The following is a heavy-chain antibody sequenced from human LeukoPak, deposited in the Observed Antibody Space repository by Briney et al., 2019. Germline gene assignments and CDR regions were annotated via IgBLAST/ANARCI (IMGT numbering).Heavy chain of an antibody. CDR2: IYPGDSDT. CDR1: GYRFSSYW. CDR3: ASRTPLSSGHAYDI. D-gene: IGHD6-25*01. J-gene: IGHJ3*02. Sequence: GESLKISCKGSGYRFSSYWIGWVRQMPGKGLEWMGVIYPGDSDTRYSPSFQGQVTISTDKSISTAYLQWSSLRASDSAMYYCASRTPLSSGHAYDIWGQGTTVTVSS. V-gene: IGHV5-51*01.